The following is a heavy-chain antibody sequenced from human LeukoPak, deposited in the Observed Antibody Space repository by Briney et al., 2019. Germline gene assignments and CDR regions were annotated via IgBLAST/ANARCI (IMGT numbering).Heavy chain of an antibody. CDR1: GDSVSSNSAA. V-gene: IGHV6-1*01. J-gene: IGHJ6*02. Sequence: SQTLSLTCVISGDSVSSNSAAWFWIRQSPSRGLEWLGRTYYRSKWYNDYAVSVKSRITINPDTSKNQFSLQLNSVTPEDTAVYYCARGGDYDPYYYYGMDVWGQGTTVTVSS. D-gene: IGHD4-17*01. CDR2: TYYRSKWYN. CDR3: ARGGDYDPYYYYGMDV.